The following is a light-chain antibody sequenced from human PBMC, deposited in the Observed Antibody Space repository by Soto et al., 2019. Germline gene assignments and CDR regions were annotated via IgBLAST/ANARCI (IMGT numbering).Light chain of an antibody. J-gene: IGKJ5*01. CDR3: QQANTFTIT. CDR1: QGIRNY. V-gene: IGKV1-12*01. CDR2: TAS. Sequence: DIQMTQSPSSLSASVGDRVTITCGASQGIRNYLDWYQQKQGKAPKLLIYTASSLQSGVPSRLRGSGSGTDLTITISSMQHEDFETYYCQQANTFTITFGQGTRLEIK.